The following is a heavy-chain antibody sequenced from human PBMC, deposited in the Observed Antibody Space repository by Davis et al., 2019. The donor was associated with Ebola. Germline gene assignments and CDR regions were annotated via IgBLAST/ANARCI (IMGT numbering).Heavy chain of an antibody. CDR3: ARGDGIAARPESYFDY. J-gene: IGHJ4*02. CDR1: GYTFTSYY. V-gene: IGHV1-46*01. D-gene: IGHD6-6*01. CDR2: INPSGGST. Sequence: ASVKVSCKASGYTFTSYYMHWVRQAPGQGLEWMGIINPSGGSTSYAQKFQGRVTMTRDTSTSTVYMELSSLRSEDTAVYYCARGDGIAARPESYFDYWGQGTLVTVSS.